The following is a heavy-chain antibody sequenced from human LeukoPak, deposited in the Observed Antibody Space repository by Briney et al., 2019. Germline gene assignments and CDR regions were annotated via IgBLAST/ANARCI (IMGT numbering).Heavy chain of an antibody. D-gene: IGHD6-19*01. Sequence: AVIWXXGXXKYYAXXVXXRXXXSRDVSKDTLYLQMNSLRAXDTAVYYCTKSSYSGWTIFEYWGQGTLVTVSS. CDR2: IWXXGXXK. V-gene: IGHV3-33*06. J-gene: IGHJ4*02. CDR3: TKSSYSGWTIFEY.